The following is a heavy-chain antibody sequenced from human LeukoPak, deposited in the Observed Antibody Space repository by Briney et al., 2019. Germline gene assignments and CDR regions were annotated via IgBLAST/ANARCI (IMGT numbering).Heavy chain of an antibody. CDR1: GGSISSGSYY. D-gene: IGHD2-2*02. Sequence: SQTLSLTCTVSGGSISSGSYYWSWIRQPAGKGLEWIGRIYTSGSTNYNPSLKIRVTISVDTSKNQFSLKLSSVTAADTAVYYCAREHCSSTSCYTNEGFDYWGQGTLVTVSS. V-gene: IGHV4-61*02. CDR3: AREHCSSTSCYTNEGFDY. J-gene: IGHJ4*02. CDR2: IYTSGST.